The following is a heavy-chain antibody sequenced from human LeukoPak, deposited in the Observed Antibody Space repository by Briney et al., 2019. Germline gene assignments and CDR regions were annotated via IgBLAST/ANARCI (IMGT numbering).Heavy chain of an antibody. CDR1: GFTFSSYA. Sequence: GGSLRLSCAASGFTFSSYAMHWVRQAPGKGLEWVAVISYDGSNKYYADSVKGRFTISRDNSKNTLYLQMNSLRAEDTAVYYCARTAQPTDSHLFDYWGQGTLVTVSS. V-gene: IGHV3-30-3*01. CDR2: ISYDGSNK. D-gene: IGHD3-22*01. CDR3: ARTAQPTDSHLFDY. J-gene: IGHJ4*02.